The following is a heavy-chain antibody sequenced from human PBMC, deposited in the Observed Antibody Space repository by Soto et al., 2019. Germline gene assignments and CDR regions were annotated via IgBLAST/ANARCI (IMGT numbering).Heavy chain of an antibody. CDR1: GASINSGGYY. J-gene: IGHJ4*02. CDR2: IYFSGST. Sequence: QVQLQESGPGLVKPSQTLSLTCTVSGASINSGGYYWSWVRQLPGEGLEWIGYIYFSGSTYYNPSLESRVTISLDTSQNQFSLKLTSVSAADTAMYFCATGDAWWVRLAYWGQGTLVTVSS. D-gene: IGHD2-21*02. V-gene: IGHV4-31*03. CDR3: ATGDAWWVRLAY.